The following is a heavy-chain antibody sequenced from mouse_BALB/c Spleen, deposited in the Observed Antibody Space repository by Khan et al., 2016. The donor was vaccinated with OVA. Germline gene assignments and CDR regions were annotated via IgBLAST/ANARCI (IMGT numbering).Heavy chain of an antibody. J-gene: IGHJ3*01. CDR2: IDPPNDDS. CDR3: ATPYGNPFAF. V-gene: IGHV14-3*02. CDR1: GFNIKDTY. D-gene: IGHD2-1*01. Sequence: VQLKQSGAELVKPGASVKLSCSASGFNIKDTYIHWMKQRPEQGLEWIGRIDPPNDDSKYGPKFKAKATLTADTSSNTAYLQLSSLTSEDTAVYYCATPYGNPFAFWGQGTLVSVSA.